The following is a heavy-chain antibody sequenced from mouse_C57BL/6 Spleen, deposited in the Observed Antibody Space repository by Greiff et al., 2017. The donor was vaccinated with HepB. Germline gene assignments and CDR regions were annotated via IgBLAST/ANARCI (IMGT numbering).Heavy chain of an antibody. CDR2: IDPSDSYT. CDR1: GYTFTSYW. Sequence: QVQLKQPGAELVRPGTSVKLSCKASGYTFTSYWMHWVKQRPGQGLEWIGVIDPSDSYTNYNQKFKGKATLTVDTSSSTAYMQLSSLTSEDSAVYYCARGRVTERGYFDYWGQGTTLTVSS. V-gene: IGHV1-59*01. CDR3: ARGRVTERGYFDY. J-gene: IGHJ2*01. D-gene: IGHD2-3*01.